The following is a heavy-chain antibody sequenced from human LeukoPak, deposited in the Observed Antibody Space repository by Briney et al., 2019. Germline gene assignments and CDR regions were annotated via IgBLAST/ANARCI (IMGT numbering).Heavy chain of an antibody. CDR2: ISAQHGQT. V-gene: IGHV1-18*01. D-gene: IGHD5-18*01. CDR3: ATSNHVAPALGYFDS. J-gene: IGHJ4*02. CDR1: GYSENFYG. Sequence: ASVKVSCKTSGYSENFYGITWVRQVAGQGLEWMGWISAQHGQTEYAPNSQDRVTMTTDTSTNTAYMDLRSLRSDDTAVYYCATSNHVAPALGYFDSWGQGTLVTVSS.